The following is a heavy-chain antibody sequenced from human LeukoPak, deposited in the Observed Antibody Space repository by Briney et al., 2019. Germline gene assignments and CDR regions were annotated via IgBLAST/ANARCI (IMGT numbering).Heavy chain of an antibody. CDR2: IYYSGDT. CDR1: GGSISNYS. D-gene: IGHD3-10*01. V-gene: IGHV4-59*01. Sequence: SETLSLTCSVSGGSISNYSWTWIRQPPGKGLEWIGYIYYSGDTSYNPSLKSRVTISVDTSKNQFSLKLSSMTAADTAVYYCARDRITGDLDLWGQGTLVTVSS. CDR3: ARDRITGDLDL. J-gene: IGHJ4*02.